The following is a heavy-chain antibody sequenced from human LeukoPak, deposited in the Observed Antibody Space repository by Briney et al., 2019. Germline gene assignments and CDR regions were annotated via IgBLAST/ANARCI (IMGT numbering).Heavy chain of an antibody. J-gene: IGHJ3*02. D-gene: IGHD5-24*01. Sequence: ASVKVSCKASGFTFTSSAMQWVRQVRGQRLEWIGWIVVGSGNTGCAQRFQERVTIMRDMSTSTAYMELSSLRSEDTAVYYCAAVEVWGGYNYNFEIWGQGTMVTVSS. CDR1: GFTFTSSA. CDR3: AAVEVWGGYNYNFEI. CDR2: IVVGSGNT. V-gene: IGHV1-58*02.